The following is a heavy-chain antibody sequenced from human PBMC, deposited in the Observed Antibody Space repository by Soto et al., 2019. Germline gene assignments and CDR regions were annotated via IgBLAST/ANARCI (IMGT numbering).Heavy chain of an antibody. CDR1: GGSIGSYH. V-gene: IGHV4-59*01. D-gene: IGHD4-17*01. CDR2: VYYTGTT. CDR3: ARDTVLTGMFDL. J-gene: IGHJ5*02. Sequence: SETLSLTCTVSGGSIGSYHWSWVRQPPGKGLEWIASVYYTGTTNYNPSLGSRVTISIDAPENQISPKLTSVTAADTAFYYCARDTVLTGMFDLWGQGTRVTVSS.